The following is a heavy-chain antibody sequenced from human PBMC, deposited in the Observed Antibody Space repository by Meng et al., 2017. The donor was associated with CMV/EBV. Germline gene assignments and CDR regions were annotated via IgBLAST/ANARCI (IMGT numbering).Heavy chain of an antibody. Sequence: SETLSLTCTVSGGSISSSSYYWGWIRQPPGKGLEWIGSIYYSGSTYYNPSLKSRVTISVDTSKNQFSLKLSSVTAADTAVYYCANGITIFGVVINSYNWFDPWGQGTLVTVSS. CDR2: IYYSGST. D-gene: IGHD3-3*01. CDR1: GGSISSSSYY. CDR3: ANGITIFGVVINSYNWFDP. J-gene: IGHJ5*02. V-gene: IGHV4-39*07.